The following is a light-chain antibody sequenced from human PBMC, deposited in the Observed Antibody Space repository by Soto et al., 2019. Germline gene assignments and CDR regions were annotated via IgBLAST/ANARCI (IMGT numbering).Light chain of an antibody. Sequence: EIVLTQSPATLSLSPGERATLSCRASQSVGSYLAWYQHKPGQAPRLLIYGASNRATGIPARFTGSGSGTDFTLTISSQEQEDCAVYYCQHPGEWPRTFGQGTKLEIK. CDR1: QSVGSY. CDR3: QHPGEWPRT. V-gene: IGKV3-11*01. CDR2: GAS. J-gene: IGKJ2*01.